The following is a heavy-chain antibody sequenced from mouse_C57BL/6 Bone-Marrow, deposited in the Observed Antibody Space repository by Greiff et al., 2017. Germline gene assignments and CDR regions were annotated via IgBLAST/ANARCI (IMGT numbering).Heavy chain of an antibody. CDR1: GFNIKNTY. J-gene: IGHJ3*01. D-gene: IGHD2-1*01. Sequence: VQLKESVAELVRPGASVKLSCTASGFNIKNTYMHWVKQRPEQGLEWIGRIDPANGNTKYAPKFQGKATITADTSSNTAYLQLSSLTSEDTAIYYCASGPIYDGNEFAYWGQGNLVTVSA. CDR3: ASGPIYDGNEFAY. V-gene: IGHV14-3*01. CDR2: IDPANGNT.